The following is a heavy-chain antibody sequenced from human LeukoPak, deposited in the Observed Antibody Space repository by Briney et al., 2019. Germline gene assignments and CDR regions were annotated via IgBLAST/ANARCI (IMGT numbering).Heavy chain of an antibody. D-gene: IGHD3-22*01. CDR2: IDPSDSYT. V-gene: IGHV5-10-1*01. CDR3: ARHELRYYDSSGYYYNY. Sequence: GESLQISCQGSGYSFTSYWISWVRQMPGKGLEWMGRIDPSDSYTNYSPSFQGHVTISADKSISTAYLQWSSLKASDTAMYYCARHELRYYDSSGYYYNYWGQGTLVTVSS. J-gene: IGHJ4*02. CDR1: GYSFTSYW.